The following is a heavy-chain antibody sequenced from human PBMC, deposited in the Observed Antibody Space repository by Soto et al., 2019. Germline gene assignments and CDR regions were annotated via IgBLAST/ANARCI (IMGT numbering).Heavy chain of an antibody. CDR3: ARDRGSSGWYYFDY. J-gene: IGHJ4*02. V-gene: IGHV3-48*02. CDR2: ISSSSSTI. D-gene: IGHD6-19*01. CDR1: GFTFSSYC. Sequence: SLRLSCAASGFTFSSYCMNWVRQAPGKGLEWVSYISSSSSTIYYADSVKGRFTISRDNAKNSLYLQMNSLRDEDTAVYYCARDRGSSGWYYFDYWGQGTLVTVSS.